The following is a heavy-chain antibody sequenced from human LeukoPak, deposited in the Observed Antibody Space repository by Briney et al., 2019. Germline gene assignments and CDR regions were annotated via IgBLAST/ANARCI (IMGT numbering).Heavy chain of an antibody. Sequence: GGSLRLSCAASGFTFSDYYMSWLRQAPGKGLEWVSYISSSGSTIYYADSVKGRFTISRDNDKNSLYLQMNSLRAEDTAVYYCARDGSSYCSSTSCYFYYYYYYYMDVWGKGTTVTVSS. J-gene: IGHJ6*03. CDR2: ISSSGSTI. V-gene: IGHV3-11*04. D-gene: IGHD2-2*01. CDR3: ARDGSSYCSSTSCYFYYYYYYYMDV. CDR1: GFTFSDYY.